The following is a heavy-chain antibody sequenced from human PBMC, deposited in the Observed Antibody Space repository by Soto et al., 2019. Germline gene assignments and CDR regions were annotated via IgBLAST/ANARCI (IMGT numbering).Heavy chain of an antibody. CDR2: TSGSGDTT. CDR1: GFTFTSYA. CDR3: AKMVHGGYVSYFDS. D-gene: IGHD5-12*01. Sequence: GSLRLSCAASGFTFTSYAMSWVRQAPGKGLEWVSATSGSGDTTYYADSVKGRFTISRDNSKNTLYLQMDSLRAEDTAIYYCAKMVHGGYVSYFDSWGQGALVTVSS. V-gene: IGHV3-23*01. J-gene: IGHJ4*02.